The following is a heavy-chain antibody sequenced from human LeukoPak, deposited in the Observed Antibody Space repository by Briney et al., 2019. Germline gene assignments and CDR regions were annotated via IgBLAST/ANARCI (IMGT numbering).Heavy chain of an antibody. Sequence: ASVKVSCKASGYTFTGYYMHWVRQAPGQGLEWMGWINPNSGGTNYAQKFQGRVTMTRDTSISTAYMELSRLRSDDTAVYYCARAEAGAGYYYYYGMDAWGQGTTVTVSS. CDR1: GYTFTGYY. D-gene: IGHD6-13*01. J-gene: IGHJ6*02. CDR3: ARAEAGAGYYYYYGMDA. CDR2: INPNSGGT. V-gene: IGHV1-2*02.